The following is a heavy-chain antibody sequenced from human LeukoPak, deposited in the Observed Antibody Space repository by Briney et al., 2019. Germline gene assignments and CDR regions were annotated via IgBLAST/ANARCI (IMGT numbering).Heavy chain of an antibody. CDR1: GGTFSSYA. Sequence: ASVKVSCKASGGTFSSYAISWVRQAPGQGLEWMGRIIPIFGTANYAQEFQGRVTITTDESTSTAYMELSSLRSEDTAVYYCARAIAYCGGDCYSRRDYYYYYMDVWGRGTTVTVSS. V-gene: IGHV1-69*05. CDR2: IIPIFGTA. CDR3: ARAIAYCGGDCYSRRDYYYYYMDV. J-gene: IGHJ6*03. D-gene: IGHD2-21*02.